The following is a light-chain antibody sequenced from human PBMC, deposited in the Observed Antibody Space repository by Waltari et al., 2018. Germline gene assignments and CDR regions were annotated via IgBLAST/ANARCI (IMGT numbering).Light chain of an antibody. V-gene: IGKV2D-29*02. CDR2: EVY. Sequence: IVMTQSPLSLSVTPGQPASISCKSSQSLLHSDGRTRLFWYLQKSGRSPRLLISEVYDRFSGVSDRFSGSGSGTDFTLNISRVEPEDVGIYFCMQNIQLPTFGQGTKVQI. CDR3: MQNIQLPT. CDR1: QSLLHSDGRTR. J-gene: IGKJ1*01.